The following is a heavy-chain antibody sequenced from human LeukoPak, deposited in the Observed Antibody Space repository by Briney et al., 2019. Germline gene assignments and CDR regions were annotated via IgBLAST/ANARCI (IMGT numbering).Heavy chain of an antibody. J-gene: IGHJ4*02. Sequence: RPSETLSLTCTVSGGSISSTSYYWGWIRQPPGKGLEWIGTISYSGSTYYNPSLKSRVTMSVDTSNNQFSLKLTSVTAADTAIYYCARHIFSGSYWGDTGKYYFDYWGQGSLVTVSS. V-gene: IGHV4-39*01. CDR1: GGSISSTSYY. D-gene: IGHD1-26*01. CDR3: ARHIFSGSYWGDTGKYYFDY. CDR2: ISYSGST.